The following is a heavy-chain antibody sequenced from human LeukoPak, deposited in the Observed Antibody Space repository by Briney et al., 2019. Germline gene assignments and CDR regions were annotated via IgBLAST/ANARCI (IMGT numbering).Heavy chain of an antibody. CDR3: AKARSQWLVNAFDY. V-gene: IGHV1-69*13. Sequence: ASVKVSCKASGGTFSSYAISWVRQAPGQGLEWMGGIIPIFGTANYAQKFQGRVTITADESTSTAYMELSSLRAEDTAVYYCAKARSQWLVNAFDYWGQGTLVTVSS. J-gene: IGHJ4*02. D-gene: IGHD6-19*01. CDR1: GGTFSSYA. CDR2: IIPIFGTA.